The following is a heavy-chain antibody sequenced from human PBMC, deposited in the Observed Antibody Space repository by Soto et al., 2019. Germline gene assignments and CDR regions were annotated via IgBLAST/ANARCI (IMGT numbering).Heavy chain of an antibody. J-gene: IGHJ6*02. Sequence: QVQLVQSGAEVKDPGASVKVSCKASGYSFTSYAMHWVRQAPGQRLEWMGWINTGNGNTKYSQKFQGRVTITRDTFASTAYMDLSSLRSEDTAVYYCASLCGGSCYDSDVWGQGTTVTVSS. CDR2: INTGNGNT. CDR1: GYSFTSYA. V-gene: IGHV1-3*04. CDR3: ASLCGGSCYDSDV. D-gene: IGHD2-15*01.